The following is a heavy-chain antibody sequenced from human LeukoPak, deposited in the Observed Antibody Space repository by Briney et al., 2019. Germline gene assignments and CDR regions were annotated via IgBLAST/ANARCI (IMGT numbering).Heavy chain of an antibody. CDR2: ISGSGGST. J-gene: IGHJ4*02. CDR3: AKPLVREDPFN. Sequence: GGSLRLSCAASGFTFSSYAMHWVRQAPGKGLEWVSAISGSGGSTYYADSVKGRFTISRDNSKNTLYLQMNNLRAEDTAVYYCAKPLVREDPFNWGQGTLVTVSS. D-gene: IGHD3-10*01. CDR1: GFTFSSYA. V-gene: IGHV3-23*01.